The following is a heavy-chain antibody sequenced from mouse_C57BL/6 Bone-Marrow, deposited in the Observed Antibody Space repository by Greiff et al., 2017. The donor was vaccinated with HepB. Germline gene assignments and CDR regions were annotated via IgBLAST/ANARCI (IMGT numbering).Heavy chain of an antibody. CDR1: GYTFTSYG. Sequence: QVHVKQSGAELARPGASVKLSCKASGYTFTSYGISWVKQRTGQGLEWIGEIYPRSGNTYYNEKFKGKATLTADKSSSTAYMELRSLTSEDSAVYFCARGFYYGRTWFAYWGQGTLVTVSA. V-gene: IGHV1-81*01. CDR2: IYPRSGNT. D-gene: IGHD1-1*01. J-gene: IGHJ3*01. CDR3: ARGFYYGRTWFAY.